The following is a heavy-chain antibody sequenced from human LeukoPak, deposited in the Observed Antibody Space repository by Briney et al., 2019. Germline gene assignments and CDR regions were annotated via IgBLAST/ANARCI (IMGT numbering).Heavy chain of an antibody. CDR2: ISSTGGST. J-gene: IGHJ4*02. CDR3: AKRVYGSGSYAFDY. D-gene: IGHD3-10*01. Sequence: GGSLRLSCAASGFTFSSHAMSWVRQRPGQGLEWVSGISSTGGSTYYADSVKGRFTISRDNSKNMLYLQMNSLRAEDTAVYYCAKRVYGSGSYAFDYWGQGTLVTVSS. V-gene: IGHV3-23*01. CDR1: GFTFSSHA.